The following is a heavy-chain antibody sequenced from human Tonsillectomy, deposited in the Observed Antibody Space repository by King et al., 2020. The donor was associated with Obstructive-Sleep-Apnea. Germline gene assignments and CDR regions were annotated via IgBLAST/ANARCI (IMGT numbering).Heavy chain of an antibody. Sequence: QLVQSGAEVKKPGASVKVSCKASGYTFTGYYMHWVRQAPGQGLEWRGWINPDSGGTSYAQKFQGRVTMTRDTSVSTAYMELSRLRSDDTAVYYCATVAVATATFYFDYWGQGTLVTVSS. J-gene: IGHJ4*02. CDR3: ATVAVATATFYFDY. CDR2: INPDSGGT. D-gene: IGHD1-26*01. V-gene: IGHV1-2*02. CDR1: GYTFTGYY.